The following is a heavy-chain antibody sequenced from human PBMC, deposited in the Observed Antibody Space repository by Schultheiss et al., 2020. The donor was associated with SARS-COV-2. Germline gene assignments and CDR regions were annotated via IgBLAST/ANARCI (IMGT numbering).Heavy chain of an antibody. V-gene: IGHV3-74*03. D-gene: IGHD6-19*01. Sequence: GGSLRLSCAASGFTFSTFAMHWVRQAPGKRPLWVSRINSDGSRREVADSVEGRFTMSRDNGKNTVYLQMNSLRAEDTAVYYCVRDAGNSGRYGGQGTLVTVSS. J-gene: IGHJ4*02. CDR2: INSDGSRR. CDR1: GFTFSTFA. CDR3: VRDAGNSGRY.